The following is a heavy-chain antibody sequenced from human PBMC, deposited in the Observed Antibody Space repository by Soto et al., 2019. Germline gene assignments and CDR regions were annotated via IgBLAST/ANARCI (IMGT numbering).Heavy chain of an antibody. CDR3: ARAPPGIAAAGRFDP. D-gene: IGHD6-13*01. CDR2: IIPILGIA. J-gene: IGHJ5*02. V-gene: IGHV1-69*02. CDR1: GGTISSYT. Sequence: SVKVSCKTSGGTISSYTVSWVRQAPGQGLEWMGRIIPILGIANYAQKFQGRVTITADKSTSTAYMELSSLRSEDTAVYYCARAPPGIAAAGRFDPWGQGTLVTVSS.